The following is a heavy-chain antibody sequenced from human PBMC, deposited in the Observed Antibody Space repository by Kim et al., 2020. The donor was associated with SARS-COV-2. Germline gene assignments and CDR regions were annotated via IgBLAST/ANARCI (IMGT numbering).Heavy chain of an antibody. V-gene: IGHV3-23*01. CDR3: AKVNYFGTYFYFDY. J-gene: IGHJ4*02. CDR1: GFRFTSYG. CDR2: ISDNGVNT. Sequence: GGSLRLSCAASGFRFTSYGMSWVRQAPGKGLEWVSSISDNGVNTYYADSVEGRFTISKDNSRNTLYLQMNSLRADDTAVYYCAKVNYFGTYFYFDYWGQG. D-gene: IGHD3-10*01.